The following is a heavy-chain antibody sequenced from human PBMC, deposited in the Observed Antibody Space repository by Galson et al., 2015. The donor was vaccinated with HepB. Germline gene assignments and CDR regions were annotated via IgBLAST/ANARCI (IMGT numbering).Heavy chain of an antibody. CDR2: ISSSSSTI. CDR1: GFTFSSYS. CDR3: ARAQMRQLGPDYYYGMDV. Sequence: SLRLSCAASGFTFSSYSMNWVRQAPGKGLEWVSYISSSSSTIYYADSVKGRFTISRDNAKNSLYLQMNSLRAEDTAVYYCARAQMRQLGPDYYYGMDVWGQGTTVTVSS. J-gene: IGHJ6*02. V-gene: IGHV3-48*01. D-gene: IGHD6-13*01.